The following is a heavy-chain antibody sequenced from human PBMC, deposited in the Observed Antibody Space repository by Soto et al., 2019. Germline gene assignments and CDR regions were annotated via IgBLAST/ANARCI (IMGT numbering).Heavy chain of an antibody. CDR2: IIPNFDTP. CDR1: GGSFNNYA. D-gene: IGHD3-10*01. V-gene: IGHV1-69*01. Sequence: QVHLVQSGAEVKKPGSSVKVSCKTSGGSFNNYAVSWVRQAPGQGLEWMGGIIPNFDTPNYAQKFQDRVTIIKDESTSTVYMELRRVRSNDTAVYYCAVAMVREILIFESSGMHVWGQGTTVIVSS. J-gene: IGHJ6*02. CDR3: AVAMVREILIFESSGMHV.